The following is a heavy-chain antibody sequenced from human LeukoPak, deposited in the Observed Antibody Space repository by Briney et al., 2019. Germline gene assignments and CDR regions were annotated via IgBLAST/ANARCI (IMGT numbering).Heavy chain of an antibody. D-gene: IGHD2-2*01. CDR2: TYYSGST. Sequence: SETLSLTCTVSGGSISSGDYYWSWIRQPPGKGLEWIGYTYYSGSTYYNPSLKSRVTISVDTSKNQFSLKLSSVTAADTAVYYCARDHQLPIGNDAYDIWGQGTMVTVSS. V-gene: IGHV4-30-4*08. CDR1: GGSISSGDYY. J-gene: IGHJ3*02. CDR3: ARDHQLPIGNDAYDI.